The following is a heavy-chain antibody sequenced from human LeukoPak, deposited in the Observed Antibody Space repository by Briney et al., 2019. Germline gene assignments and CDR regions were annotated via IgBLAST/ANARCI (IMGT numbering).Heavy chain of an antibody. D-gene: IGHD5-18*01. CDR3: ARGSRGYSYG. CDR1: GGSVSSGSYY. J-gene: IGHJ4*02. CDR2: IYYSAST. V-gene: IGHV4-61*01. Sequence: SETLSLTCTVSGGSVSSGSYYWSWIRQPPGKGLEWIGYIYYSASTDYNPSLKSRVTISVDTSNNQFSLKLSSVTAADTAVYYCARGSRGYSYGWGQGTLVTVSS.